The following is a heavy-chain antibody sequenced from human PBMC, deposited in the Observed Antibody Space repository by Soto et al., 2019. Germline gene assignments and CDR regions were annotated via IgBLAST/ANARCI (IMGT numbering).Heavy chain of an antibody. V-gene: IGHV3-7*01. CDR1: GFTFSSYW. CDR3: ARDLLDGDYYFDY. D-gene: IGHD4-17*01. Sequence: GGSLRLSCAASGFTFSSYWMSWVRQAPGKGLEWVANIKHDGSDKYYVDSVKGRFTISRDNAKNSLYLQMNSLRAEDSSVYYCARDLLDGDYYFDYWGHGTLVTVSS. J-gene: IGHJ4*01. CDR2: IKHDGSDK.